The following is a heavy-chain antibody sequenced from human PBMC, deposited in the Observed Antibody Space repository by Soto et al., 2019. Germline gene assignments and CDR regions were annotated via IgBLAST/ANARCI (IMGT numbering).Heavy chain of an antibody. CDR2: INAGNGNT. Sequence: QVQLVQSGAEVKKPGASVKVSCKASGYTFTSYAMHWVRQAPGQRLEWMGWINAGNGNTKYSQKFQGRVTITRDTSRSTAYMELSSLRSEDRAVYYCARAGITMVRGESFDPWGQGTLVTVSS. V-gene: IGHV1-3*01. J-gene: IGHJ5*02. D-gene: IGHD3-10*01. CDR1: GYTFTSYA. CDR3: ARAGITMVRGESFDP.